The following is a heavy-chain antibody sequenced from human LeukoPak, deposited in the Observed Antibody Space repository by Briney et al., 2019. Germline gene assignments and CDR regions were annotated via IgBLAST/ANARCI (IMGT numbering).Heavy chain of an antibody. Sequence: GESLKISCNVSGYSFTSYWIGWVRQMLGKGLEWMAIIYPGDSDTRYSPSLQGQVTISADKSISTAYLQWSSLKASDTAMYYCARSSDSSGYYDYFDYWGQGTLVTVSS. D-gene: IGHD3-22*01. J-gene: IGHJ4*02. CDR2: IYPGDSDT. CDR3: ARSSDSSGYYDYFDY. CDR1: GYSFTSYW. V-gene: IGHV5-51*01.